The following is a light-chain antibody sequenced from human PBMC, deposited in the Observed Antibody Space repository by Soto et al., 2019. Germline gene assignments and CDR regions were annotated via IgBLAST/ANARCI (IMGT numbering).Light chain of an antibody. J-gene: IGKJ5*01. Sequence: EIVRTQSPATLSVSPGERATLSCRAIQSVSTNLAWYQQKPGQAPRLLIYDPSTRATGLQAKVSGSVSGTEVALTLGSLQSEGFGVYYCHQYNNLPITFGQGKRLEI. CDR1: QSVSTN. CDR2: DPS. CDR3: HQYNNLPIT. V-gene: IGKV3-15*01.